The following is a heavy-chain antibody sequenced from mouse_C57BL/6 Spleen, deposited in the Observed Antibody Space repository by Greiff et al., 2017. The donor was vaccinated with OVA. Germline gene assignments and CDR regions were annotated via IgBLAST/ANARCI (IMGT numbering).Heavy chain of an antibody. V-gene: IGHV3-6*01. CDR1: GYSITSGYY. Sequence: EVKLLESGPGLVKPSQSLSLTCSVTGYSITSGYYWNWIRQFPGNKLEWMGYISYDGSNNYNPCLKNRISITRDTSKNQFFLKLNSVTTEDTATYYCARDRGWGYFDYWGQGTTLTVSS. CDR2: ISYDGSN. J-gene: IGHJ2*01. CDR3: ARDRGWGYFDY.